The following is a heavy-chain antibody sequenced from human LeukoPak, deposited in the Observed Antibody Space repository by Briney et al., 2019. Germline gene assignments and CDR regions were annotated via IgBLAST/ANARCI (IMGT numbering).Heavy chain of an antibody. Sequence: SETLSLTCTVSGGSISSYYWSWIRQPAGKGLEWIGRTYTSGSTNYNPSLKSRVTMSVDTSKNQFSLKLSSVTAADTAVYYCTRRWGYYYGSGSYPFDYWGQGTLVTVSS. CDR1: GGSISSYY. CDR3: TRRWGYYYGSGSYPFDY. D-gene: IGHD3-10*01. J-gene: IGHJ4*02. CDR2: TYTSGST. V-gene: IGHV4-4*07.